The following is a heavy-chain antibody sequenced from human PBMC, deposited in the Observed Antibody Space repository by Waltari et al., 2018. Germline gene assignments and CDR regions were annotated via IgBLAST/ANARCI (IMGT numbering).Heavy chain of an antibody. CDR2: IYHSGST. CDR3: ARGPRYSSGWLTY. CDR1: GYSISSGYY. J-gene: IGHJ4*02. D-gene: IGHD6-19*01. V-gene: IGHV4-38-2*01. Sequence: QVQLQESGPGLVKPSETLSLTCAVSGYSISSGYYWGWIRQPPGKGLEWIGSIYHSGSTNYNPSLKSRVTISVDTSKNQFSLKLSSVTAADTAVYYCARGPRYSSGWLTYWGQGTLVTVSS.